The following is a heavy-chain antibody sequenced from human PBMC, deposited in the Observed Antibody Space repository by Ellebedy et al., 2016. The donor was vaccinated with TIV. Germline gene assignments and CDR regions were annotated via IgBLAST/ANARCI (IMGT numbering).Heavy chain of an antibody. CDR1: GFTFSSYA. D-gene: IGHD2-2*01. V-gene: IGHV3-23*01. CDR2: ISGSGGST. J-gene: IGHJ2*01. CDR3: AKVSLKDIVVVPAASYWYFDL. Sequence: GGSLRLXXAASGFTFSSYAMSWVRQAPGKGLEWVSAISGSGGSTYYADSVKGRFTISRDNSKNTLYLQMNSLRAEDTAVYYCAKVSLKDIVVVPAASYWYFDLWGRGTLVTVSS.